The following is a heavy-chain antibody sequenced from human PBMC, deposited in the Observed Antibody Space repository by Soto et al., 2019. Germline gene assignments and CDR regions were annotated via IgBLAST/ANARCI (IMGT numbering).Heavy chain of an antibody. CDR3: ARGGRGYSSAPRYYFNY. D-gene: IGHD5-18*01. J-gene: IGHJ4*02. CDR1: GGSFSSNP. Sequence: QVQLGQSGSEVKKPGSSVKVSCKASGGSFSSNPISWVRQAPGQGLEWMAGIIPIFATVHYAQKFQGRVTITADESTSTAYMELTSLRSEDTAVYFCARGGRGYSSAPRYYFNYWGQGTLVPVS. V-gene: IGHV1-69*01. CDR2: IIPIFATV.